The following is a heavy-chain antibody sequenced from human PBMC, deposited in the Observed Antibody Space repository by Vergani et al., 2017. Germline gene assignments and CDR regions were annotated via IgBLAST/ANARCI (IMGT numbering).Heavy chain of an antibody. Sequence: QVQLVQSGAEVKKPGASVKVSCKASGYTFTGYYMHWVRQAPGQGLEWMGWINPNSGGTNYAQKLQGRVTMTTDTSTSTAYMELRSLRSDDTAVYYCARDTSAAAGLYYYYMDVWGKGTTVTVSS. CDR1: GYTFTGYY. J-gene: IGHJ6*03. CDR3: ARDTSAAAGLYYYYMDV. V-gene: IGHV1-2*02. CDR2: INPNSGGT. D-gene: IGHD6-13*01.